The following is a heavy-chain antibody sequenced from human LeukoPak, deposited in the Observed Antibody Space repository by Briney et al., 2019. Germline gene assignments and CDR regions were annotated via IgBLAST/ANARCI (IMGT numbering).Heavy chain of an antibody. CDR1: GFTFSTYG. CDR3: ARDQGSGWYYFDY. Sequence: GGSLRLSCAAPGFTFSTYGMHWVRQAPGKGLEWVATNWGDGGNKYYADSVKGRFTISRDNSKNTLYLQMNSLRAEDTAVYYCARDQGSGWYYFDYWGQGTLVTVSS. CDR2: NWGDGGNK. D-gene: IGHD6-19*01. J-gene: IGHJ4*02. V-gene: IGHV3-33*01.